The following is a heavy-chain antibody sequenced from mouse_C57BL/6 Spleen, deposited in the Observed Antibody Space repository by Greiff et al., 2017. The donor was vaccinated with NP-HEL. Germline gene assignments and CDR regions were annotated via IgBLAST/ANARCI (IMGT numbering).Heavy chain of an antibody. CDR1: GFTFSDYY. D-gene: IGHD2-1*01. Sequence: EVKVEESGGGLVQPGGSLKLSCAASGFTFSDYYMYWVRQTPEKRLEWVAYISNGGGSTYYPDTVKGRFTISRDNAKNTLYLQMSRLKSEDTAMYYCARNFYYAMDYWGQGTSVTVSS. CDR3: ARNFYYAMDY. J-gene: IGHJ4*01. CDR2: ISNGGGST. V-gene: IGHV5-12*01.